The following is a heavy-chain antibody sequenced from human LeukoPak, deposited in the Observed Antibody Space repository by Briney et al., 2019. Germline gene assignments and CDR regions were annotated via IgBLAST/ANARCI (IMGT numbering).Heavy chain of an antibody. J-gene: IGHJ5*02. V-gene: IGHV4-4*02. D-gene: IGHD2-15*01. CDR2: IYHSGST. Sequence: SGTLSLTCAVSGGSISSSNWWSWVRQAPGKGLEWIGEIYHSGSTNYNPSLKSRVTISVDKSKNQFSLKLSSVTAADTAVYYCARDFMNCSGGSCYNWFDPWGQGTLVTVSS. CDR1: GGSISSSNW. CDR3: ARDFMNCSGGSCYNWFDP.